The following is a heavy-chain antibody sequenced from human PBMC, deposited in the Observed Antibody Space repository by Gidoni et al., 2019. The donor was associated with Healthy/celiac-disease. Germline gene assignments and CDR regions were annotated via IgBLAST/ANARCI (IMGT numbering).Heavy chain of an antibody. J-gene: IGHJ2*01. Sequence: QVQLVQSGAEVKKPGSSVKVSCKASGGTFSSYAISWVRQAPGQGLEWMGGIIPIFGTANYAQKFQGRVTITADESTSTAYMELSSLRSEDTAVYYCARVPYYYDSSGYYPNWYFDLWGRGTLVTVSS. D-gene: IGHD3-22*01. CDR2: IIPIFGTA. CDR3: ARVPYYYDSSGYYPNWYFDL. CDR1: GGTFSSYA. V-gene: IGHV1-69*01.